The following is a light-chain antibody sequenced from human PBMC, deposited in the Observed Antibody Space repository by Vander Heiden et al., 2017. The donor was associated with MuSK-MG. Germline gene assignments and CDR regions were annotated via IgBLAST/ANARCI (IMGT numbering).Light chain of an antibody. CDR2: DVS. J-gene: IGKJ2*01. Sequence: DLVMPQPPLSLSVTPGQPASISCKSSQSRRHSEGKTYLYWYQQKPGQPPQLLIYDVSNRLAGVPDRFSGSGSGTDFTLKISRGEAEDVVVYYCRQSIQRPYTFGQGTKLEIK. CDR3: RQSIQRPYT. CDR1: QSRRHSEGKTY. V-gene: IGKV2D-29*01.